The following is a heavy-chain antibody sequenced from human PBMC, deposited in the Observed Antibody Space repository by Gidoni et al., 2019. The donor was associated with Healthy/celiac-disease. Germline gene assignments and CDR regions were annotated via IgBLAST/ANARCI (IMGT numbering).Heavy chain of an antibody. CDR3: AKDLDDYGGNSED. CDR1: GFTFSSYG. J-gene: IGHJ4*02. Sequence: QVQLVQSVGGVVQPRRSLTLSCAASGFTFSSYGMHWVRQGPGKGLEWVAVISYDGSNKYYADSVKGRFTISRDNSKNTLYLQMNSRRAEDTAVYYCAKDLDDYGGNSEDWGQGTLVTVSS. CDR2: ISYDGSNK. D-gene: IGHD4-17*01. V-gene: IGHV3-30*18.